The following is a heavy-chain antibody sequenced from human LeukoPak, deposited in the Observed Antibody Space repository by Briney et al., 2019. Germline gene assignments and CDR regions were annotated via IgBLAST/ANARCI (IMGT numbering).Heavy chain of an antibody. CDR2: IYHSGST. CDR1: GGSISSRSYY. J-gene: IGHJ4*02. D-gene: IGHD3-22*01. CDR3: ATTYYYDSSGRKTVY. V-gene: IGHV4-39*07. Sequence: SETLSLTCTVSGGSISSRSYYWGWIRQPPGKGLEWIGEIYHSGSTNYNPSLKSRVTISVDKSKNQFSLKLSSVTAADTVVYYCATTYYYDSSGRKTVYWGQGTLVTVSS.